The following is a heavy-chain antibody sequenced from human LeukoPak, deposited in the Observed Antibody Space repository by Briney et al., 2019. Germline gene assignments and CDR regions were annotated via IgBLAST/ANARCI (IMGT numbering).Heavy chain of an antibody. D-gene: IGHD2-15*01. CDR1: GFTFSSYG. J-gene: IGHJ4*02. CDR2: IRYDGSNK. Sequence: GGSLRLSCAASGFTFSSYGMHWVRQAPGKGLEWVAFIRYDGSNKYYADSVKGRFTISRDNSKNKLYLQMNSLRAEDTAVYYCARDAPPDEYCSGGSCYHYFDYWGQGTLVTVSS. CDR3: ARDAPPDEYCSGGSCYHYFDY. V-gene: IGHV3-30*02.